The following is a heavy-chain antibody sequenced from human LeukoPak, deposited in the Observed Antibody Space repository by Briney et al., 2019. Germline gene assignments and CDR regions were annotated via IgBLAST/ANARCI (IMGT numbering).Heavy chain of an antibody. CDR3: ARRPYSDTSGRLSDV. D-gene: IGHD3-22*01. CDR1: GFAFSSYN. Sequence: GGSLRLSCASSGFAFSSYNMNWVRQAPGKGLEWISYIGSSGSPTHYADSVGGRFTISRDNAKNSLYLQMNSLRDEDTAVYFCARRPYSDTSGRLSDVWGQGTTVTVSS. V-gene: IGHV3-48*02. J-gene: IGHJ6*02. CDR2: IGSSGSPT.